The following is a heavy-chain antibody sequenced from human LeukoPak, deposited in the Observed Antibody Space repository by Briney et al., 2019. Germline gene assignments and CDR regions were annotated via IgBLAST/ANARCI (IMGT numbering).Heavy chain of an antibody. CDR2: ICPGDSDT. V-gene: IGHV5-51*01. J-gene: IGHJ6*03. CDR3: VRQALPPSYYYMDV. CDR1: GYSFTNYW. Sequence: GASLKISGNGAGYSFTNYWICWVRPLRGKGLGWMGIICPGDSDTRYSPSVQGQVTISADKSISTAYLQWSSLKASDTAMYYCVRQALPPSYYYMDVWGKGTTVTVSS.